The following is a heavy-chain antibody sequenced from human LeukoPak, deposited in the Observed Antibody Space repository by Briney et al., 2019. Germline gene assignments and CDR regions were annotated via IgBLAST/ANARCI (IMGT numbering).Heavy chain of an antibody. CDR2: INTDGSST. Sequence: GGSLRLSCAASGFTFSSYWMHWVRQAPGKGLVWVSRINTDGSSTSYADSVKGRFTISRDNAKNTLYLQMNSLRAEDTAVYYCARDAGATRDWFDPWGQGTLVTVSS. V-gene: IGHV3-74*01. J-gene: IGHJ5*02. CDR3: ARDAGATRDWFDP. CDR1: GFTFSSYW. D-gene: IGHD5-24*01.